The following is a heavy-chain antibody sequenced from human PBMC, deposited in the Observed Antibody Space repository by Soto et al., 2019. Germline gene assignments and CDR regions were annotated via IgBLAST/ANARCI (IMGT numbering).Heavy chain of an antibody. J-gene: IGHJ6*02. CDR3: ARGSYYYGMDV. CDR2: IYYSGST. V-gene: IGHV4-30-4*01. CDR1: GGSISSGDYY. Sequence: SETLSLTCTVPGGSISSGDYYWSWIRQPPGKGLEWIGYIYYSGSTYYNPSLKSRVTISVDTSKNQFSLKLSSVTAADTAVYYCARGSYYYGMDVWGQGTTVTVSS.